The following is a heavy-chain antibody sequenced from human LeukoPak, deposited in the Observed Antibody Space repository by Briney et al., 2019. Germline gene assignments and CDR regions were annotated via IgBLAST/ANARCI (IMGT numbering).Heavy chain of an antibody. CDR3: ARDKRIAAAGTVSPRFDP. D-gene: IGHD6-13*01. CDR1: GYTFTSYG. CDR2: ISAYNGNT. Sequence: GASVKVSCKASGYTFTSYGISWVRRAPGQGLEWMGWISAYNGNTNYAQKLQGRVTMTTDTSTSTAYMELRSLRSDDTAVYYCARDKRIAAAGTVSPRFDPWGQGTLVTVSS. J-gene: IGHJ5*02. V-gene: IGHV1-18*01.